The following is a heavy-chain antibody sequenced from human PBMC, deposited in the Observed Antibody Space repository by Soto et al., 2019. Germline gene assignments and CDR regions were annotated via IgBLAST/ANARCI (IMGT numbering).Heavy chain of an antibody. CDR1: GYTFTGYY. J-gene: IGHJ5*02. CDR3: ARVASAGTLNWFDP. V-gene: IGHV1-2*02. Sequence: QGHLVQSGAEVKRPGASVKVSCKASGYTFTGYYMHWVRQVPGQGLEWMGWINPNSGDKDYAQKFQGRVTLTRDKSISTAYMELSSLKSDDTAVYYCARVASAGTLNWFDPWGQGTLVTVSS. D-gene: IGHD6-13*01. CDR2: INPNSGDK.